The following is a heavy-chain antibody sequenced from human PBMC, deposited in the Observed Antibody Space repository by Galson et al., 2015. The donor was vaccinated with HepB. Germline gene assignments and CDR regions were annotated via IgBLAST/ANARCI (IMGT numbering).Heavy chain of an antibody. Sequence: SLRLSCAASGFTFSYYAMSWVRQAPGKGLEWVSAITPSGDNTYSADSMKGRFTISRDNSKKTLFLQMNSLRADDTAIYFCAKVFPEKTDGWYRQALYYFDSWGHGTRVTVSS. CDR1: GFTFSYYA. CDR2: ITPSGDNT. CDR3: AKVFPEKTDGWYRQALYYFDS. V-gene: IGHV3-23*01. J-gene: IGHJ4*01. D-gene: IGHD6-19*01.